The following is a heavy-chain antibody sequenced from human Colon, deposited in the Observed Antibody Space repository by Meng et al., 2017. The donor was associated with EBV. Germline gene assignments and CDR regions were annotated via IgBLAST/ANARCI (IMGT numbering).Heavy chain of an antibody. CDR2: SYHGGTT. D-gene: IGHD2-21*02. Sequence: HLLLLGPDSVLLQPSQTRHLTCAVSGDSVSSGDYYWSWIRQPPGQGLEWIGNSYHGGTTYNTSLKSRVTISVDNSKNQFSLRLTSVTAADTAVYYCARGPYCGGDCYWFDLWGQGTLVTVSS. V-gene: IGHV4-30-2*01. J-gene: IGHJ5*02. CDR3: ARGPYCGGDCYWFDL. CDR1: GDSVSSGDYY.